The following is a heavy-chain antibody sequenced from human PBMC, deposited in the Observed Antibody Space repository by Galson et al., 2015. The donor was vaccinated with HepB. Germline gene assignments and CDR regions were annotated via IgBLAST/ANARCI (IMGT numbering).Heavy chain of an antibody. CDR3: ASLKGGPESKDYYYYMDV. Sequence: SVKVSCKASGGTFSSYAISWVRQAPGQGLEWMGGIIPIFGTANYAQKFQGRVTITADESTSTAYMELSSLRSEDTAVYYCASLKGGPESKDYYYYMDVWGKGTTVTVSS. D-gene: IGHD2-2*01. CDR2: IIPIFGTA. V-gene: IGHV1-69*13. J-gene: IGHJ6*03. CDR1: GGTFSSYA.